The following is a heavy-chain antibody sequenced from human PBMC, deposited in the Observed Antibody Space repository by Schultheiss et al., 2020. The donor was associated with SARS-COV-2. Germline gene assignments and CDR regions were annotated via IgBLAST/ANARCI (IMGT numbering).Heavy chain of an antibody. CDR3: ARQPQTGDQGRGYFDL. CDR2: IYTSGST. D-gene: IGHD7-27*01. Sequence: SETLSLTCTVSGGSISSSSYYWSWIRQPPGKGLECIGSIYTSGSTNYNPSLKSRVTISVDTSNNQFSLQLTSVTAADTAIYYCARQPQTGDQGRGYFDLWGRGILVTVSS. CDR1: GGSISSSSYY. V-gene: IGHV4-39*01. J-gene: IGHJ4*02.